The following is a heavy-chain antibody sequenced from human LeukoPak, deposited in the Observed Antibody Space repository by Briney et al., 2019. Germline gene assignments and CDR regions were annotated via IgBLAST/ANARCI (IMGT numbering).Heavy chain of an antibody. CDR1: GGSISSHY. CDR2: IYYSGST. Sequence: SETLSLTCTVSGGSISSHYWSWIRQPPGKGLEWIGCIYYSGSTNYNPSLKSRVTISVDTSKNQFSLKLSSVTAADTAVYYCARDQGYYDSSGYWDYWGQGTLVTVSS. J-gene: IGHJ4*02. D-gene: IGHD3-22*01. V-gene: IGHV4-59*11. CDR3: ARDQGYYDSSGYWDY.